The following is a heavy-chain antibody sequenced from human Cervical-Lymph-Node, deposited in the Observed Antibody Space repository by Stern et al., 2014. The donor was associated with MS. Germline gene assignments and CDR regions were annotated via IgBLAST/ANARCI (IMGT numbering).Heavy chain of an antibody. CDR2: IHSSGST. Sequence: QVQLQESGPGLVRPSETLSLTCTVSGASISRSNNYWGWIRQPPGKGLEWIGSIHSSGSTYYNPSLKSRVTISVDTSKNQFSLKLTSVAAADTAIYFCARQGWAGLVTYFDSWGQGTLATVSS. CDR3: ARQGWAGLVTYFDS. D-gene: IGHD5-18*01. V-gene: IGHV4-39*01. J-gene: IGHJ4*02. CDR1: GASISRSNNY.